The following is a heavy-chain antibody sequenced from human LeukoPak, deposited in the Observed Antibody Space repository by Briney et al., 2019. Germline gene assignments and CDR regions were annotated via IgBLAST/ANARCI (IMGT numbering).Heavy chain of an antibody. V-gene: IGHV4-59*11. CDR1: ADSFSSHY. D-gene: IGHD4-17*01. CDR3: ARDLVTVTKGFDI. J-gene: IGHJ3*02. Sequence: SETLSLTRAVSADSFSSHYWTWIRQPPGKGLEWIGYISYIGSTNYNPSLKSRVTISIDTSKNQFSLKLSSVTAADTAVYYCARDLVTVTKGFDIWGQGTMVSVSS. CDR2: ISYIGST.